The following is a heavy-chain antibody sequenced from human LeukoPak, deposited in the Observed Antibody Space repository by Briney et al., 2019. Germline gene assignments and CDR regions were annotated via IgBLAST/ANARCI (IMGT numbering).Heavy chain of an antibody. CDR3: ARDSPSIVVVPAATFDY. V-gene: IGHV4-38-2*02. CDR1: GYSISSGYY. D-gene: IGHD2-2*01. J-gene: IGHJ4*02. Sequence: SETLSLTCTVSGYSISSGYYWGWIRQPPGKGLEWIGSIYYSGSTYYNPSLKSRVTISVDTSKNQFSLKLSSVTAADTAVYYCARDSPSIVVVPAATFDYWGQGTLVTVSS. CDR2: IYYSGST.